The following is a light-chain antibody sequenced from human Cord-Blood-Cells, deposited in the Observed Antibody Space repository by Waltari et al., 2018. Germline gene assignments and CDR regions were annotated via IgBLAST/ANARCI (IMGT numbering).Light chain of an antibody. J-gene: IGLJ1*01. CDR3: SSYTSSSNYV. CDR2: DVS. CDR1: SSDVGGYNY. V-gene: IGLV2-14*01. Sequence: QSALTQPASVSGSPGQSITISCTGTSSDVGGYNYVSWYQQHPGKAPKLMIYDVSNRPSGVSNRFSGSKSRNTASLTISGLQAEDEADYYCSSYTSSSNYVFGTGTKVTVL.